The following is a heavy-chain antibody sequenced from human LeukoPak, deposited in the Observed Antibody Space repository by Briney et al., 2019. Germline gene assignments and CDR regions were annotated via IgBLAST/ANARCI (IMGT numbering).Heavy chain of an antibody. CDR1: GFTFSSYS. CDR2: ISSSSSTI. CDR3: AAEGMDV. Sequence: QPGGSLRLSGAASGFTFSSYSMNWVRQAPGRGLEWVSYISSSSSTIYYADSVKGRFTVSRDNAKNSLYLQMNSLRAEDTAVYYCAAEGMDVWGKGTTVTVSS. J-gene: IGHJ6*04. V-gene: IGHV3-48*01.